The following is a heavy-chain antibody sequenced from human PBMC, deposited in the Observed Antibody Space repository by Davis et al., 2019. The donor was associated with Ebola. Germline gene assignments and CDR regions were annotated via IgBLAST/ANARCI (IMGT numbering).Heavy chain of an antibody. CDR1: GGSISSSSYY. CDR2: IYYSGST. D-gene: IGHD6-19*01. CDR3: ARGGQWPEKGYYYYYGMDV. V-gene: IGHV4-61*05. J-gene: IGHJ6*02. Sequence: PSETLSLTCTVSGGSISSSSYYWGWIRQPPGKGLEWIGYIYYSGSTNYNPSLKSRVTISVDTSKNQFSLKLSSVTAADTAVYYCARGGQWPEKGYYYYYGMDVWGQGTTVTVSS.